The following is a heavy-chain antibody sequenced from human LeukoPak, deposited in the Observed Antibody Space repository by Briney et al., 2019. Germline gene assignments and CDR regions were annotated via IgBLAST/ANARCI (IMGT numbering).Heavy chain of an antibody. Sequence: GGSLRLSCSASGFTFSSSWMNWVRQAPGKGLEWVANMKQDGSEKNYVDSVKARFTISRDNAKNSLYLQMNSLRAEDTAVYYCARDTSGPDYWGQGILVTVSS. D-gene: IGHD2-8*01. V-gene: IGHV3-7*01. J-gene: IGHJ4*02. CDR3: ARDTSGPDY. CDR1: GFTFSSSW. CDR2: MKQDGSEK.